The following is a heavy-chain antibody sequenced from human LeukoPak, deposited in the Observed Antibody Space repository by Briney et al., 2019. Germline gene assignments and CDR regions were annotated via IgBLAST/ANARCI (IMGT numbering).Heavy chain of an antibody. CDR3: ARLKGSLVRGDPPTYYYYYGMDV. CDR1: GGSISSGGYY. Sequence: SETLSLTRAVSGGSISSGGYYWSWIRQPPGKGLEWIGYIYYSGSTNYNPSLKSRVTISVDTSKNQFSLKLSSVTAADTAVYYCARLKGSLVRGDPPTYYYYYGMDVWGQGTTVTVSS. CDR2: IYYSGST. J-gene: IGHJ6*02. V-gene: IGHV4-61*08. D-gene: IGHD3-10*01.